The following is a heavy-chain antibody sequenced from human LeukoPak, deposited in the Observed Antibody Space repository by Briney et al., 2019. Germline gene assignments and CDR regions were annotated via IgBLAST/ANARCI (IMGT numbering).Heavy chain of an antibody. CDR3: ARVLPSSGCHDY. CDR2: IYYSGST. Sequence: SETLSLTCTVSGGSISSGGYSWSWIRQHPGKGLEWIGYIYYSGSTYYNPSLKSRVTISVDTSKNQFSLKLSSVTAADTAVYYCARVLPSSGCHDYWGQGTLVTVSS. V-gene: IGHV4-31*03. J-gene: IGHJ4*02. D-gene: IGHD6-19*01. CDR1: GGSISSGGYS.